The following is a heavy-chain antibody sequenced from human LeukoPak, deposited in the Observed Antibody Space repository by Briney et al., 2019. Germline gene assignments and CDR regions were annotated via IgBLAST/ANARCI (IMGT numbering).Heavy chain of an antibody. CDR2: IIPIFGTA. CDR1: GGTFSSYA. J-gene: IGHJ4*02. CDR3: ARTYDSSGYYYLFDY. D-gene: IGHD3-22*01. V-gene: IGHV1-69*13. Sequence: SVKVSCKASGGTFSSYAISWVRQAPGQGLEWMGGIIPIFGTANYAQKFQGRVTITADESTSTAYMELRSLRSDDTAVYYCARTYDSSGYYYLFDYWGQGTLVTVSS.